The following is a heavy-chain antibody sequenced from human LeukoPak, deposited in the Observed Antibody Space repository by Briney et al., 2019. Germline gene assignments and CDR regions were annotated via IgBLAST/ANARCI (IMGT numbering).Heavy chain of an antibody. D-gene: IGHD3-16*02. Sequence: SETLSLTCTVSGGSISSSSYYWGWIRQPPGKGLEWIGSIYYSGSTYYNPSLKSRVTISVDTSKNQFSLKLSSVTAADTAVYYCARLRMITFRGVIAHFDYWGQGTLVTVSS. J-gene: IGHJ4*02. CDR3: ARLRMITFRGVIAHFDY. V-gene: IGHV4-39*01. CDR1: GGSISSSSYY. CDR2: IYYSGST.